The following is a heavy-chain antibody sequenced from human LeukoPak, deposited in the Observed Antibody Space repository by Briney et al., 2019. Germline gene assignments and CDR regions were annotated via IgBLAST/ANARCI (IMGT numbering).Heavy chain of an antibody. D-gene: IGHD3-22*01. V-gene: IGHV3-33*01. CDR1: GFTFSSYG. CDR2: IWYDGSNK. J-gene: IGHJ5*02. CDR3: ARTHYYDSSGYYYA. Sequence: GGSLRLSCAASGFTFSSYGMHWVRQAPGKGLEWVAVIWYDGSNKYYADSVKGRFTISRDNSENTLYLQMNSLRAEDTAVYYCARTHYYDSSGYYYAWGQGTLVTVSS.